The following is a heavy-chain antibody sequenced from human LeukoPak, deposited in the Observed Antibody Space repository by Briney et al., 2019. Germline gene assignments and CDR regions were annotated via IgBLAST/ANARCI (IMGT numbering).Heavy chain of an antibody. CDR3: ASWYSSGWALEYYFDY. CDR1: GFTFSSYA. J-gene: IGHJ4*02. D-gene: IGHD6-19*01. CDR2: IKQDGSEK. Sequence: GRSLRLSCAASGFTFSSYAMHWVRQAPGKGLEWVANIKQDGSEKYYVDSVKGRFTISRDNAKNSLYLQMNSLRAEDTAVYYCASWYSSGWALEYYFDYWGQGTLVTVSS. V-gene: IGHV3-7*01.